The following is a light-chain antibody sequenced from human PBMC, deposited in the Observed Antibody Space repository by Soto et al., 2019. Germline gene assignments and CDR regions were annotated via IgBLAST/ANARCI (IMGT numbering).Light chain of an antibody. J-gene: IGKJ4*01. CDR1: QSVSSSY. V-gene: IGKV3-20*01. CDR3: QQYGSSPT. CDR2: GAS. Sequence: QSPGTLSLSPGERATLSXXAXQSVSSSYLAWYQQKPGQAPRLLIYGASSRATGIPDRFSGSGSGTDFTLTISRLEPEDFAVYYCQQYGSSPTFGGGTKVEIK.